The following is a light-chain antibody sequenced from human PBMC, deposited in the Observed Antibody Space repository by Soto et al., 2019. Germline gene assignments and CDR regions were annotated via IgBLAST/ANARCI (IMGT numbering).Light chain of an antibody. CDR1: QSISSY. CDR2: AAS. V-gene: IGKV1-39*01. J-gene: IGKJ1*01. Sequence: DIQMTQSPSSLSASVGDRVTITCRASQSISSYLNWYQQKPGKAPKLLIYAASSLQSGVPSMFSGSGSWTDFTLTISSLQPEEFATYYCQQSYSTPRTFGQGTKVDIK. CDR3: QQSYSTPRT.